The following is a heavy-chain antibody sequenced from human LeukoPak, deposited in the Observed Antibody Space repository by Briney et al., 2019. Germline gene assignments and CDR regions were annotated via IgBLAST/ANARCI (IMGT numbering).Heavy chain of an antibody. CDR3: ATLAFFGHCRSTSCPIDY. Sequence: GASVKVSCKVSGYTLTELSMHWVRQAPGKGLEWMGGFDPEDGETIYAQKFQGRVTMTEDTSTDTAYMELSSLRSEDTAVYYCATLAFFGHCRSTSCPIDYWGQGTLVTVSS. CDR1: GYTLTELS. J-gene: IGHJ4*02. V-gene: IGHV1-24*01. D-gene: IGHD2-2*01. CDR2: FDPEDGET.